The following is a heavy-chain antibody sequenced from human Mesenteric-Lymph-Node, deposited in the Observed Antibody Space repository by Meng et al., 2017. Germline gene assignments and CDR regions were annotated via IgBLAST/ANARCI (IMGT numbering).Heavy chain of an antibody. D-gene: IGHD6-19*01. CDR1: GFTFSSYS. Sequence: EVRLVESGGGLVKPGGSLRLSCAASGFTFSSYSMEWVRQAPGKGLEWFSSISSSGGYIKYAESMKGRFTISRDNAKNSLYLQINSLRVDDTAVYYCAREEGHSGRSGVDYWGQGTLVTVSS. CDR2: ISSSGGYI. V-gene: IGHV3-21*01. CDR3: AREEGHSGRSGVDY. J-gene: IGHJ4*02.